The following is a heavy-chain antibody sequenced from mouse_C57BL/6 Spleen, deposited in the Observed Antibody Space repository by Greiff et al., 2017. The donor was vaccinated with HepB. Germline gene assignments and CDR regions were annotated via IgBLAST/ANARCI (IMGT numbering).Heavy chain of an antibody. V-gene: IGHV1-54*01. D-gene: IGHD1-1*01. CDR2: INPGSGGT. CDR1: GYAFTNYL. CDR3: ARERITTVVPYFDV. Sequence: QVQLQQSGAELVRPGTSVKVSCKASGYAFTNYLIEWVKQRPGQGLEWIGVINPGSGGTNYNEKFKGNATLTADKSSSTAYMQLSSLTSEDSAVYFCARERITTVVPYFDVWGTGTTVTVSS. J-gene: IGHJ1*03.